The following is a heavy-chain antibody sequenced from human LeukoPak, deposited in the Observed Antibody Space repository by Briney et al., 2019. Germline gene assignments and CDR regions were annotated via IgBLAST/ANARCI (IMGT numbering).Heavy chain of an antibody. CDR1: GFTFNNYA. Sequence: GGSLRLSCSASGFTFNNYAMSWVRQAPGKGLEWVSTIGFGDDSAYYADSVKGRFTISRDNSKNTLYLQMNYLRAEDTAVYYCAKDPTSVGGRHDWLLDSWGQGTLVTVSS. CDR2: IGFGDDSA. D-gene: IGHD3-9*01. V-gene: IGHV3-23*01. J-gene: IGHJ5*02. CDR3: AKDPTSVGGRHDWLLDS.